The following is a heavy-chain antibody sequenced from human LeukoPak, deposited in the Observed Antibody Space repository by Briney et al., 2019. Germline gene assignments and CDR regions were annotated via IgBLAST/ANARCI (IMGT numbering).Heavy chain of an antibody. D-gene: IGHD3-16*01. V-gene: IGHV4-59*12. CDR2: IYYSGST. CDR3: ARAHPPPLDHEGGFDY. CDR1: GGSISSYY. J-gene: IGHJ4*02. Sequence: SETLSLTCTVSGGSISSYYWSWIRQPPGKGLEWIGYIYYSGSTNYNPSLKSRVTISVDTSKNQFSLKLSSVTAADTAVYYCARAHPPPLDHEGGFDYWGQGTLVTVSS.